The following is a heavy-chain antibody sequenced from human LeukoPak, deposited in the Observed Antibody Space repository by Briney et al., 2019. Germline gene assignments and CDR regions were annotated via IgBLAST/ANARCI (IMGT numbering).Heavy chain of an antibody. D-gene: IGHD2-2*01. CDR2: FDPEDGET. CDR1: GYTLTEIS. J-gene: IGHJ5*02. CDR3: ATLKGGGDCSSTSCYGWFDP. V-gene: IGHV1-24*01. Sequence: GASVTVSCKVSGYTLTEISMHWVRQAPGKGLEWMGGFDPEDGETIYAQKFQGRVTMTEDTSTDTAYMELSSLRSEDTAVYYCATLKGGGDCSSTSCYGWFDPWGQGTLVTVSS.